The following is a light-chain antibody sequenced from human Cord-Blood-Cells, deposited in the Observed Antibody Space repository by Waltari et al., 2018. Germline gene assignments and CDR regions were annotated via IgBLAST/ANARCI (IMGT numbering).Light chain of an antibody. V-gene: IGLV2-14*01. CDR2: DVS. CDR3: SSYTSSSTVV. Sequence: QSALTQPASVSGSPGQSITISCTGTSSDVGGYTHVSWYQQHPGKAPKLMIYDVSKRPSGVSNRFSGSKSGNTASLTISGLQAEDEADYYCSSYTSSSTVVFGGGTKLTVL. J-gene: IGLJ2*01. CDR1: SSDVGGYTH.